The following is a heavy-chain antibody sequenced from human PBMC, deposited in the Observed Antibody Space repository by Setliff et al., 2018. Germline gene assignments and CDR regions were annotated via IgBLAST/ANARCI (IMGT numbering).Heavy chain of an antibody. CDR2: ISSSSSYI. CDR3: ARGPARREMATIWVDY. J-gene: IGHJ4*02. CDR1: GFTFSSYS. Sequence: PGGSLRLSCAASGFTFSSYSMNWVRQAPGKGLEWVSSISSSSSYIYYADSVKGRFTISRDNAKNSLYLQMNSLRAEDTAVYYCARGPARREMATIWVDYWGQGTLVTVSS. D-gene: IGHD5-12*01. V-gene: IGHV3-21*01.